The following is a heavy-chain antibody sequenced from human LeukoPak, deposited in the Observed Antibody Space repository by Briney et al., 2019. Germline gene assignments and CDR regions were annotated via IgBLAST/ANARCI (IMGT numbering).Heavy chain of an antibody. D-gene: IGHD3-22*01. J-gene: IGHJ4*02. Sequence: GGCLRLSCAASGFTFSSYSMNWVRQAPGKGLEWVSSISGDSNYIYYADSVRGRFTISRDNAKNSLYLQMNSLRAEDTAVYYCARVARDSSGYYYFDYWGQGTLVTVSS. CDR1: GFTFSSYS. CDR2: ISGDSNYI. V-gene: IGHV3-21*01. CDR3: ARVARDSSGYYYFDY.